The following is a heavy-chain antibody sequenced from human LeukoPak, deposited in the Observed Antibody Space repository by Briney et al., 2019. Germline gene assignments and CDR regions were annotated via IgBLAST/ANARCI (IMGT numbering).Heavy chain of an antibody. Sequence: ASAKVSCKVSGYIFTDYYMHWVQQAPGKGLEWMGLVDPEDGETIYAEKFQGRVTITADTSTDTAYMELSSLRSEDTAVYYCATAGISKCSSTSCYESIFNYYYYYMDVWGKGTTVTVSS. V-gene: IGHV1-69-2*01. CDR1: GYIFTDYY. J-gene: IGHJ6*03. CDR3: ATAGISKCSSTSCYESIFNYYYYYMDV. D-gene: IGHD2-2*01. CDR2: VDPEDGET.